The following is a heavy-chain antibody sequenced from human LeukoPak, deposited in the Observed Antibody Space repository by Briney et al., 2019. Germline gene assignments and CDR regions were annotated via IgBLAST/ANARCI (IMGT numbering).Heavy chain of an antibody. CDR3: ARVRWLRLGVNEYYYYMDV. V-gene: IGHV1-8*02. J-gene: IGHJ6*03. CDR2: INPTSGKT. D-gene: IGHD5-12*01. CDR1: GYTLTTDD. Sequence: ASVKVSCKASGYTLTTDDINWVRQATGQGLEWMGWINPTSGKTSYAQKFQGRVTITSDTSTTTAQMELSSLGSEDTAVYYCARVRWLRLGVNEYYYYMDVWGKGTTVTVSS.